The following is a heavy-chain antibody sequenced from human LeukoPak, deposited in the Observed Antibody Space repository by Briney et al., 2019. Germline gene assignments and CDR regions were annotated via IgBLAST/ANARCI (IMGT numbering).Heavy chain of an antibody. CDR3: ARVEVMVRGVGGFDY. CDR2: ISSSSSYI. D-gene: IGHD3-10*01. Sequence: GGSLRLSCAAPGFTFSSYSMNWVRQAPGKGREWVSSISSSSSYIYYADSVKGRFTISRDNAKNSLYLQMNSLRAEDTAVYYCARVEVMVRGVGGFDYWGQGTLVTVSS. V-gene: IGHV3-21*01. CDR1: GFTFSSYS. J-gene: IGHJ4*02.